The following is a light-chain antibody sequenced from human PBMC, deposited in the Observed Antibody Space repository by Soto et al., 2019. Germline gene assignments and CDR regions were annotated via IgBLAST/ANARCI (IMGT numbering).Light chain of an antibody. J-gene: IGKJ2*01. V-gene: IGKV1-39*01. CDR1: QTVKNY. CDR3: QQSYSDRQT. Sequence: DIQLTQSPSSLSASVGDTVTITCRAGQTVKNYLNWYQLKPGKVPKLLIFADSSLQNGVPASFVGGASGTDFTLTIITLQPEDFATYYCQQSYSDRQTFGQGTKLEL. CDR2: ADS.